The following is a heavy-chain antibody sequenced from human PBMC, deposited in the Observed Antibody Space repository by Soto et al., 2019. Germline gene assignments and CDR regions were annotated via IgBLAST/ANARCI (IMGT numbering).Heavy chain of an antibody. CDR3: ARDQLRYFDWLSLYYCYYGMDV. CDR2: INPNSGGT. Sequence: ASVKVSCKASGYTFTGYYMHWVRQAPGQGLEWMGWINPNSGGTNYAQKFQGWVTMTRDTSVSTAYMELSRLRSDDTAVYYCARDQLRYFDWLSLYYCYYGMDVWGQGTTVTVSS. J-gene: IGHJ6*02. CDR1: GYTFTGYY. V-gene: IGHV1-2*04. D-gene: IGHD3-9*01.